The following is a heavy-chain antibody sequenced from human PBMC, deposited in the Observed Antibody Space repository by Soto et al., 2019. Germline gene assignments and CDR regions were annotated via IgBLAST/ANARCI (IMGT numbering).Heavy chain of an antibody. Sequence: GGSLRRSCAASGFTLSGYAMYWVRQAPGKGLEYVSGISSNGVGTYYANSVQGRFTISRDNSKNTVYLQMGSLRPEDMAVYYCARRARPDFYYMDVWGKGTTVTVSS. V-gene: IGHV3-64*01. CDR3: ARRARPDFYYMDV. J-gene: IGHJ6*03. CDR2: ISSNGVGT. D-gene: IGHD6-6*01. CDR1: GFTLSGYA.